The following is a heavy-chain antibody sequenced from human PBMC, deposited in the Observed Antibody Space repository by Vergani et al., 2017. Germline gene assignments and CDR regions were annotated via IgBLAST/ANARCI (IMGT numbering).Heavy chain of an antibody. J-gene: IGHJ5*02. V-gene: IGHV1-69*02. CDR3: ASAGPSGGWFDP. Sequence: QVQLVQSGAEVKKPGSSVQVSCKASGGTFSSYTISWVRQATGQGLVWRGRLLPILGIANYAQKFHGRVTITADKSTSTAYMELRSLRSEDTAVYYCASAGPSGGWFDPWGQGTLVTVSS. CDR1: GGTFSSYT. D-gene: IGHD1-26*01. CDR2: LLPILGIA.